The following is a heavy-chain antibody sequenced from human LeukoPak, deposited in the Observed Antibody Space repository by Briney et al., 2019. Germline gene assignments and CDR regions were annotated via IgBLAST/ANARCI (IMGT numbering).Heavy chain of an antibody. V-gene: IGHV3-21*01. CDR2: ISSSSRFI. CDR3: ARGTGYGVFDI. Sequence: GGSLRLSCAASGFTFNSYSMNRFRQAPGKGLEWVSSISSSSRFIYYADSVKGRFTISRDNAKNTLYLQMNSLRAEDTAVYYCARGTGYGVFDIWGQGTMVTVSS. D-gene: IGHD4-17*01. J-gene: IGHJ3*02. CDR1: GFTFNSYS.